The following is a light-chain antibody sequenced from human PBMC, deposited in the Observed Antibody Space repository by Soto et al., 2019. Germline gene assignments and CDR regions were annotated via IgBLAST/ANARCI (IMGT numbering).Light chain of an antibody. CDR3: KQYDNLPN. Sequence: IHVTQSPPTLSASVGDRVTIICRAGQTISTWMAWYQQKPGQAPKLLIYDASNLETGVPSRFSGSGSGTDFTFTISSLQPEDIATYYCKQYDNLPNFGGGNTVDIK. J-gene: IGKJ4*01. V-gene: IGKV1-33*01. CDR2: DAS. CDR1: QTISTW.